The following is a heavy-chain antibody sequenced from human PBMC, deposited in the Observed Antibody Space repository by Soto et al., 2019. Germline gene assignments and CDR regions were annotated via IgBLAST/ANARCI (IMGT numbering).Heavy chain of an antibody. J-gene: IGHJ4*02. Sequence: QVQLVESGGGVVQPGRSLRVSCAASGFTFSIYAMHWVRQAPGTGLEWVAVISYDGTKTYYADSVKGRFTISRDNSKYTVYLQMNSLRDEDTAVYYCAKDRGARREWLIDPFGYWGQGTLVIVSP. CDR2: ISYDGTKT. CDR1: GFTFSIYA. V-gene: IGHV3-30*18. CDR3: AKDRGARREWLIDPFGY. D-gene: IGHD3-3*01.